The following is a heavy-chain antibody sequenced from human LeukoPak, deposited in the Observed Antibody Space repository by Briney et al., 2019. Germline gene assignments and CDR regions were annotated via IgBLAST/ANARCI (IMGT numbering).Heavy chain of an antibody. CDR1: GFTFSSYA. CDR3: ARDPGYESWSPFWGGMDV. D-gene: IGHD3-16*01. Sequence: PGGSLRLSCAASGFTFSSYAMSWVRQAPGKGLEWVSRITRDGSSTTYADSVKGRFTTSRDNAKNTLYLQMDSLRDDDTAVYYCARDPGYESWSPFWGGMDVWGNGTTVIVSS. J-gene: IGHJ6*04. V-gene: IGHV3-74*01. CDR2: ITRDGSST.